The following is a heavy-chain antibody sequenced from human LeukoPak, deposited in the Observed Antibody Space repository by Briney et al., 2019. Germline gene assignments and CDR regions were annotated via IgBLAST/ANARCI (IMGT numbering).Heavy chain of an antibody. Sequence: GASVKVSCKASGYTFTSYDINWVRQATGQGLEWMGWMNPNSGNTDYAQKFQGRVTMTRNTSVSTAYMELSSLRSEDTAVYYCARVTYYYDSSGYYALGYYYYYGMDVWGQGTTVTVSS. CDR2: MNPNSGNT. CDR3: ARVTYYYDSSGYYALGYYYYYGMDV. J-gene: IGHJ6*02. D-gene: IGHD3-22*01. CDR1: GYTFTSYD. V-gene: IGHV1-8*01.